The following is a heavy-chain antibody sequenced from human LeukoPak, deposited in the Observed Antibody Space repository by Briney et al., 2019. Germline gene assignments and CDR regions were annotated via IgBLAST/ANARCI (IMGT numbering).Heavy chain of an antibody. CDR3: AKGSFALGSGCSD. Sequence: PGGSLRLSCAASGFTFSSYGMHWVRQAPGKGLKWVAFIRYDGSNKYYADSVKGRFTISRDNSKNTLYLQMNGLRAEDTAVYYCAKGSFALGSGCSDWGQGTLVTVSS. V-gene: IGHV3-30*02. CDR1: GFTFSSYG. D-gene: IGHD3-10*01. J-gene: IGHJ4*02. CDR2: IRYDGSNK.